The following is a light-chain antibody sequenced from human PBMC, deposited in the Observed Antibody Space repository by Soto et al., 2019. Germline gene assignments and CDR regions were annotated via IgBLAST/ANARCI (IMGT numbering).Light chain of an antibody. Sequence: DIQMTQSPSSLSVSVGDTITITCRASQSISSYFNWYHQESGKAPKLLIYATSILQSGAPSRFSGSRSGTDFTLTISSLQPEDVATYYCQQSYSSPPTFGQGTKVDVK. CDR1: QSISSY. J-gene: IGKJ1*01. CDR3: QQSYSSPPT. CDR2: ATS. V-gene: IGKV1-39*01.